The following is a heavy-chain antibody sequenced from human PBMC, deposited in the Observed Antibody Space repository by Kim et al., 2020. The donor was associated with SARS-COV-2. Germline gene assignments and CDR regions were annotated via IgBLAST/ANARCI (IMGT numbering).Heavy chain of an antibody. J-gene: IGHJ6*02. CDR1: GFTVSSNY. CDR2: IYSGGST. CDR3: ARAHYDPPLHYYYGMDV. D-gene: IGHD3-22*01. Sequence: GGSLRLSCAASGFTVSSNYMSWVRQAPGKGLEWVSVIYSGGSTYYADSVKGRFTISRHNSKNTLYLQMNSLRAEDTAVYYCARAHYDPPLHYYYGMDVWGQGTTVTVSS. V-gene: IGHV3-53*04.